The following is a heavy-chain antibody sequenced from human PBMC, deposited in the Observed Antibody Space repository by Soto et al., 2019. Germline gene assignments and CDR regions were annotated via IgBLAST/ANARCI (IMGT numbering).Heavy chain of an antibody. CDR2: MWYDGSNK. CDR3: ARDSAGKTDWGIRAAFDF. J-gene: IGHJ3*01. CDR1: GFTFSDHG. Sequence: GGSLRLSCAASGFTFSDHGMHWVRQAPGKGLEWVAVMWYDGSNKYYADSVKGRFSISRDNSKNTLYLHMSSLRGEDTAVYYCARDSAGKTDWGIRAAFDFWGQGTMVXV. D-gene: IGHD7-27*01. V-gene: IGHV3-33*01.